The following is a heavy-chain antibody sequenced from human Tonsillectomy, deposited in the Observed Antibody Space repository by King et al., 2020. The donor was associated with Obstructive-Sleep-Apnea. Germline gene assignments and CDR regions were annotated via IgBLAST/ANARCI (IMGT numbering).Heavy chain of an antibody. D-gene: IGHD5-18*01. J-gene: IGHJ4*02. V-gene: IGHV3-43*01. CDR3: AKAVVDTAMVALDY. CDR1: GFTFDDYT. Sequence: VQLVESGGVVVQPGGSLRLSCAASGFTFDDYTMHWVRPAPGKGLEWGSLISWDGGSRYYADSVKGRFTISRDNNKKSLYLQMNSLRTEDTALYYCAKAVVDTAMVALDYWGQGTLVTVSS. CDR2: ISWDGGSR.